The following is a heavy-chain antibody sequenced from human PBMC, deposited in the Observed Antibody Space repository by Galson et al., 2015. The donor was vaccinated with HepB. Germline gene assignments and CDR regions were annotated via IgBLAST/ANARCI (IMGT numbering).Heavy chain of an antibody. J-gene: IGHJ6*02. CDR2: IDPRDSYT. CDR3: ARRRAAAGRSGYGMDV. CDR1: GYSFTSYW. D-gene: IGHD6-13*01. V-gene: IGHV5-10-1*01. Sequence: QSGAEVKKPGESLRISCEGSGYSFTSYWINWVRQMPGKGLEWIGRIDPRDSYTRYSPSLQGHVTISADKSITTAYLQWSSLKASDTAVYYCARRRAAAGRSGYGMDVWGQGTTVTVSS.